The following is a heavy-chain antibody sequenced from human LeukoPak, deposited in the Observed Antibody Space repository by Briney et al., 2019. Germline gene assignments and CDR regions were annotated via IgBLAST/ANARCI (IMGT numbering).Heavy chain of an antibody. CDR2: ISGSGGST. D-gene: IGHD3-22*01. J-gene: IGHJ4*02. CDR1: GFTFSSYA. V-gene: IGHV3-23*01. Sequence: GGSLRLSCAASGFTFSSYAMSWVRQAPGKGLEWVSAISGSGGSTYYADCVKGRFTISRDNSKNTLYLQMNSLRAEDTAVYYCAKTPGATYYYDSSGYYYDDNYFDYWGQGTLVTVSS. CDR3: AKTPGATYYYDSSGYYYDDNYFDY.